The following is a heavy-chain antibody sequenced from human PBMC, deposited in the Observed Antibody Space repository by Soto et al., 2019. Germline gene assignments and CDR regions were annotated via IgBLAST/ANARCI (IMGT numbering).Heavy chain of an antibody. D-gene: IGHD3-16*01. CDR1: GGSFSGYY. J-gene: IGHJ4*02. Sequence: SSETLSLTCAVYGGSFSGYYWSWIRQPPGKGLEWIGEINHSGSTNYNPSLKSRVTISVDTSKNQFSLKLSSVTAADTAVYYCASEKFGNLDYWGQGTLVTVSS. V-gene: IGHV4-34*01. CDR2: INHSGST. CDR3: ASEKFGNLDY.